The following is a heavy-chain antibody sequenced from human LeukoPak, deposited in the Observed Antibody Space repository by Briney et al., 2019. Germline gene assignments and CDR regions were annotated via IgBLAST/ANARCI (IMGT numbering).Heavy chain of an antibody. J-gene: IGHJ3*02. Sequence: SETLSLTCTVSGGSISSYYWSWIRQPPGKGLEWIGYIYYSGSTNYNPSLKSRVTISVDTSKNQFSLKLSSVTAADTAVYYCARVGSSGWYGFAAFDIWGQGTMVTVSS. CDR3: ARVGSSGWYGFAAFDI. CDR2: IYYSGST. D-gene: IGHD6-13*01. CDR1: GGSISSYY. V-gene: IGHV4-59*01.